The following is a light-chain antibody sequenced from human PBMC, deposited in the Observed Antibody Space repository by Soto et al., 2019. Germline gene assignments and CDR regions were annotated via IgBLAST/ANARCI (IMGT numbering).Light chain of an antibody. V-gene: IGKV1-9*01. Sequence: DIQLTQSPSFLSASVGDRVTITCRASQGISNYFAWYQRKPGKAPKLLIYAPSTLQSVGPSRFSGSGSGTEFTLTIISLQPEDFATYFCQQLNSYPRTFGGWTKVEIK. J-gene: IGKJ4*01. CDR2: APS. CDR1: QGISNY. CDR3: QQLNSYPRT.